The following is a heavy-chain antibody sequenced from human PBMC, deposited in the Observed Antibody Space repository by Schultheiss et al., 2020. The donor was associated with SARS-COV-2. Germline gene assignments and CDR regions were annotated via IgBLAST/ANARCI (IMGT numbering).Heavy chain of an antibody. J-gene: IGHJ6*02. CDR2: ISSSGSTI. V-gene: IGHV3-11*01. CDR1: GFTFSDYY. CDR3: ASSTVTTRNWYYGMDV. D-gene: IGHD4-17*01. Sequence: GGSLRLSCAASGFTFSDYYMSWIRQAPGKGLEWVSYISSSGSTIYYADSVKGRFTISRDNAKNSLYLQMNSLRAEDTAVYYCASSTVTTRNWYYGMDVWGQGTTVTVSS.